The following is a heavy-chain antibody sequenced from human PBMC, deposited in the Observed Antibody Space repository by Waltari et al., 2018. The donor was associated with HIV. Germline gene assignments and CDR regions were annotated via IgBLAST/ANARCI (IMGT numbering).Heavy chain of an antibody. D-gene: IGHD5-12*01. Sequence: QVQLQESGPGLVKPSENLSLTCTVSGGSISRYYWSSIRQPAGTGLEWIGRIYTSGSTNYNPSLKSRVTMSVDTSKNQFSLKLSSVTAADTAVYYCARERDSGYDFYYYGMDVWGQGTTVTVSS. J-gene: IGHJ6*02. CDR1: GGSISRYY. CDR2: IYTSGST. V-gene: IGHV4-4*07. CDR3: ARERDSGYDFYYYGMDV.